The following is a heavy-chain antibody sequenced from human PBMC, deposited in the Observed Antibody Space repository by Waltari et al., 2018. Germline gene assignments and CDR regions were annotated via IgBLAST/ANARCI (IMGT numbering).Heavy chain of an antibody. V-gene: IGHV3-23*01. Sequence: EVQLLESGGGLIQPGGSLRLSCAASGFTFSTYGMSWVRQAPGKGLAWVSAISGRGGSTYYADSVKGRFTSSRDNSKNTLYLQMNSLRAEDTALYYCGKEVGHGNWGQGTLVTVSS. D-gene: IGHD1-26*01. J-gene: IGHJ4*02. CDR3: GKEVGHGN. CDR2: ISGRGGST. CDR1: GFTFSTYG.